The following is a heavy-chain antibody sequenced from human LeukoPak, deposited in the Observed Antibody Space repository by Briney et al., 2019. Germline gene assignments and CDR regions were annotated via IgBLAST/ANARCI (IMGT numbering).Heavy chain of an antibody. J-gene: IGHJ5*02. CDR3: ARGGNVDGYGDQRPYDWFDP. V-gene: IGHV1-8*03. CDR1: GYTFTSYD. CDR2: MNPNSVNT. Sequence: ASVKVSCKASGYTFTSYDINWVRQATGQGLEWMGWMNPNSVNTGAAQKFQGRVTITRNTSISTAYMELSSLRSEDTAVYYCARGGNVDGYGDQRPYDWFDPWGQGTLVTVSS. D-gene: IGHD4-17*01.